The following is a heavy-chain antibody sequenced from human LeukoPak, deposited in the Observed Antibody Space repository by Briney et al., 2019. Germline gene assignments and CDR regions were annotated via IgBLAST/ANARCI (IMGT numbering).Heavy chain of an antibody. CDR3: ARVSYSSSWYGDV. Sequence: ASVTVSCKASGYTFTGYYMHWVRQAPGQGLEWMGWINPNSGGTNYAQKFQGRVTMTRDTSISTAYMELSRLRSDDTAVYYCARVSYSSSWYGDVWGQGTTVTVSS. D-gene: IGHD6-13*01. J-gene: IGHJ6*02. CDR1: GYTFTGYY. V-gene: IGHV1-2*02. CDR2: INPNSGGT.